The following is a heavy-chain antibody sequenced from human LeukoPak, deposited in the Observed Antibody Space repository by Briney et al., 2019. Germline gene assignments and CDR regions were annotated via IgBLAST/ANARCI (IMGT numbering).Heavy chain of an antibody. CDR2: IYYSGST. CDR1: GGSISSSSYY. CDR3: ARQWAAAGQRFDY. V-gene: IGHV4-39*01. Sequence: PSETLSLTCTVSGGSISSSSYYWGWIRQPPGKGLEWIGSIYYSGSTYYNPSLKSRVTISVDTSKNQFSLKLSSVTAADTAAYYWARQWAAAGQRFDYWGQGTLVTVSS. D-gene: IGHD6-13*01. J-gene: IGHJ4*02.